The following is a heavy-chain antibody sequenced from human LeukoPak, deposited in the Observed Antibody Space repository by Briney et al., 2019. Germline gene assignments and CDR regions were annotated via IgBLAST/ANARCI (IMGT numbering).Heavy chain of an antibody. CDR3: AKGGIIAVAGTNY. V-gene: IGHV3-21*01. CDR1: GFTFSSYS. D-gene: IGHD6-19*01. J-gene: IGHJ4*02. Sequence: PGGSLRLSCAASGFTFSSYSMNWVRQAPGKGLEWVSSISSSSSYIYYADSVKGRFTISRDNAKNSLYLQMNSLRAEDTAVYYCAKGGIIAVAGTNYWGQGTLVTVSS. CDR2: ISSSSSYI.